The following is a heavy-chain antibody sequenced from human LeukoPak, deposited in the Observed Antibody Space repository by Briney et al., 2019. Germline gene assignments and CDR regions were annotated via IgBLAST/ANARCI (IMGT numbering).Heavy chain of an antibody. J-gene: IGHJ4*02. V-gene: IGHV3-9*01. CDR3: ARGHYGLDC. D-gene: IGHD4-17*01. CDR2: ISWNSGSI. CDR1: GFTFDDYA. Sequence: PGGSLRLSSAASGFTFDDYAMHWVRQAPGKGLEWVAGISWNSGSIGYADSVKGRFTLSRDNAKNSLYLQMNSLRAEDTAVYYYARGHYGLDCWGQGTLVIVSS.